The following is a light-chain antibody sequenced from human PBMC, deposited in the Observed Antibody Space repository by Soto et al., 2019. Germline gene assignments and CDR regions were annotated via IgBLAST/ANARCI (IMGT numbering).Light chain of an antibody. J-gene: IGKJ2*01. CDR3: QQSYTTPYT. CDR1: QSISSY. V-gene: IGKV1-39*01. Sequence: DIQMTQAPSSLSASVGDRVTTTCRASQSISSYLNWYQQIPGKAPKLLIYAASSFQSRVPSRFSSSESGTDFTLTISSLQPEAFATYYCQQSYTTPYTFGQGTQLPIK. CDR2: AAS.